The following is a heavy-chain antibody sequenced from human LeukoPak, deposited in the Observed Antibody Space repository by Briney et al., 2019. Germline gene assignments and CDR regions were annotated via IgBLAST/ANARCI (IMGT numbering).Heavy chain of an antibody. CDR3: AKDPYGSGSYYGEYFQH. Sequence: SETLSLTCTVSDGSITNYDWSWVRQPPGKGLEFIGHVHYSGTANYNPSLRSRVTISIDTSKKHFFLKLKSVTAADTAVYYCAKDPYGSGSYYGEYFQHWGQGTLVTVSS. J-gene: IGHJ1*01. CDR1: DGSITNYD. CDR2: VHYSGTA. D-gene: IGHD3-10*01. V-gene: IGHV4-59*01.